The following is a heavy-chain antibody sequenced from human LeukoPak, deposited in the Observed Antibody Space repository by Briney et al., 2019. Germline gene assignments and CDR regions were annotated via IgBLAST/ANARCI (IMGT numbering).Heavy chain of an antibody. CDR1: GFTFSDYY. CDR2: ISSSGSTI. Sequence: PGGSLRLSCAASGFTFSDYYMSWIRQAPGKGLEWVSYISSSGSTIYYADSVKGRFTISRDNAKNSLYLQMNSLRAEAPAVYYCAREGAGPAAINYFDYWGQGTLVTVSS. CDR3: AREGAGPAAINYFDY. V-gene: IGHV3-11*01. D-gene: IGHD2-2*02. J-gene: IGHJ4*02.